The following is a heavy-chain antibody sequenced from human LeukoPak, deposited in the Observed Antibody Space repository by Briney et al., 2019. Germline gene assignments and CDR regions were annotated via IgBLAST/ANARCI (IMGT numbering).Heavy chain of an antibody. D-gene: IGHD3-22*01. Sequence: EGSLRLSCAASGFTFSSYSMNWVRQAPGKGLEWVSSISSSSSYIYYADSVKGRFTISRDNAKNSLYLQMNSLRAEDTAVYYCARYGAHYYDSSGYSTFDYWGQGTLVTVSS. CDR3: ARYGAHYYDSSGYSTFDY. V-gene: IGHV3-21*01. CDR2: ISSSSSYI. CDR1: GFTFSSYS. J-gene: IGHJ4*02.